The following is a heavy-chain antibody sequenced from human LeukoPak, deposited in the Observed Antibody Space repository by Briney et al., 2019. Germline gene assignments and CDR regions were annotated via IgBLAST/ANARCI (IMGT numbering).Heavy chain of an antibody. CDR1: GFTVSNNY. CDR2: IYTGGST. CDR3: ARGEYTYVYFDY. V-gene: IGHV3-53*01. J-gene: IGHJ4*02. Sequence: GGSLRLSCAASGFTVSNNYMSWVRQAPGKGLEWVSVIYTGGSTYYADSVKGRFTISRDNAKNSLYLQMNSLRAEDTAVYYCARGEYTYVYFDYWGQGTLVTVSS. D-gene: IGHD5-18*01.